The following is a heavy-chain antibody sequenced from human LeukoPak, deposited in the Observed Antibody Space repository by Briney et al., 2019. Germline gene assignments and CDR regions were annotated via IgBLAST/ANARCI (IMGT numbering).Heavy chain of an antibody. D-gene: IGHD6-19*01. CDR1: GFTFSSYS. CDR3: ARVPSSGYSSGWYSY. Sequence: GGSLRLSCAASGFTFSSYSMNWVRQAPGKGLEWVSSISSSSSYIYYADSVKVRFTISRDNAKNSLYLQMNSLRAEDTAVYYCARVPSSGYSSGWYSYWGQGTLVTVSS. J-gene: IGHJ4*02. CDR2: ISSSSSYI. V-gene: IGHV3-21*01.